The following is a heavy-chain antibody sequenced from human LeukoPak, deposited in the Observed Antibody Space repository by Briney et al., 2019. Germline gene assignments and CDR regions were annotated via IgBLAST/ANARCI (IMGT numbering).Heavy chain of an antibody. J-gene: IGHJ4*02. CDR1: GFTFSSVW. CDR3: ARDRRVGAAFDY. CDR2: IKSKIDGGTT. D-gene: IGHD2-15*01. V-gene: IGHV3-15*01. Sequence: GGSLRLSCAASGFTFSSVWMSWVRQAPGKGLEWVGRIKSKIDGGTTDYAAPVKGRFTISRDNSKNTLYLQMNSLRAEDTAVYYCARDRRVGAAFDYWGQGTLVTVSS.